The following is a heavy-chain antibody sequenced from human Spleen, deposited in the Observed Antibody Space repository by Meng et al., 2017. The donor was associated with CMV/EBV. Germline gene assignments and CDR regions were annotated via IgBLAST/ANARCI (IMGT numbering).Heavy chain of an antibody. CDR3: ARIERRRILKYCGSDCSTTDY. D-gene: IGHD2-21*02. Sequence: SYGMHWVRQAPGKGLEWVAVISYDGSNKYYADSVKGRFTISRDNSKNTLYLQMNSLRAEDTAVYYCARIERRRILKYCGSDCSTTDYWGQGTLVTVSS. CDR2: ISYDGSNK. CDR1: SYG. J-gene: IGHJ4*02. V-gene: IGHV3-30*03.